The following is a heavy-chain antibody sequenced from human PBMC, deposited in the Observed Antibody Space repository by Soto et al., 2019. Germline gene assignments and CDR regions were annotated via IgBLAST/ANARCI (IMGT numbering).Heavy chain of an antibody. D-gene: IGHD3-22*01. Sequence: EVQLVESGGGLVQPGGSLRLSCAGSGFTLSDHYIDWVRQAPGKGLEGVGRSRDKAQGYSTAYAASVKGRFTTSRDESKHSVYLPMNSLKTEDTAVYYCVRATYFSDSSGYTRWFDYWGQGALVTVSS. V-gene: IGHV3-72*01. CDR2: SRDKAQGYST. CDR3: VRATYFSDSSGYTRWFDY. J-gene: IGHJ4*02. CDR1: GFTLSDHY.